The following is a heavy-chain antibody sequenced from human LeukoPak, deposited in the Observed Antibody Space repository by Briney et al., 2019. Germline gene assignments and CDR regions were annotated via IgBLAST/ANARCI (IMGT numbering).Heavy chain of an antibody. V-gene: IGHV3-48*01. CDR3: ARAGYGLPFDY. CDR1: GFTFSSYS. D-gene: IGHD5-18*01. Sequence: QPGGSLRLSCAASGFTFSSYSMNWVRQAPGKGLEWVSYISSSSSTIYYADSVKGRFTISRDNAKNSLYLQMNSLRAEDTAVYYCARAGYGLPFDYWGQGTLVTVSS. CDR2: ISSSSSTI. J-gene: IGHJ4*02.